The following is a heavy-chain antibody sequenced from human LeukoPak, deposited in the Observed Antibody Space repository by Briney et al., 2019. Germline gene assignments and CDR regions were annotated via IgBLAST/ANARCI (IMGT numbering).Heavy chain of an antibody. CDR1: GFPFSSYA. J-gene: IGHJ4*02. D-gene: IGHD3-22*01. CDR3: ARGRLGDYYDSSGYHYEPDY. CDR2: ISYGGRNK. V-gene: IGHV3-30*04. Sequence: PGGALRLSCGASGFPFSSYAMHWVRLAPGEGLGWGAVISYGGRNKYHAESVKGRITISRDNSKKTLYLQMNSQRTEDTAVYYRARGRLGDYYDSSGYHYEPDYWGQGTLVTVSS.